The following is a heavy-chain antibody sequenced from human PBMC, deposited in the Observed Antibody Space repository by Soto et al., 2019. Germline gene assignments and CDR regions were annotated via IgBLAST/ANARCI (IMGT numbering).Heavy chain of an antibody. D-gene: IGHD1-7*01. V-gene: IGHV1-46*01. Sequence: ASGKVSCKASGYTFTIYYMHWVRQAPGQGLEWMGIINPSGGSTGYAQKFQGRVTMTRDTSTSTVYMELSSLRSEDTAVYYCARARITGTTLPLGYWGHGHLVT. CDR2: INPSGGST. J-gene: IGHJ4*01. CDR1: GYTFTIYY. CDR3: ARARITGTTLPLGY.